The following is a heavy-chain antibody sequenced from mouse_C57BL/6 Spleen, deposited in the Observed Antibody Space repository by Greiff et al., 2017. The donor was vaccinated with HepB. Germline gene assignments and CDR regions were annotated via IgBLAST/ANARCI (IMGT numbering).Heavy chain of an antibody. D-gene: IGHD2-4*01. V-gene: IGHV5-4*03. CDR1: GFTFSSYA. CDR2: ISDGGSYT. CDR3: ARATLYDYAYAMDY. J-gene: IGHJ4*01. Sequence: EVKLVESGGGLVKPGGSLKLSCAASGFTFSSYAMSWVRQTPEKRLEWVATISDGGSYTYYPDNVKGRFTISRDNAKNNLYMQMSHLKSEDTAMYYCARATLYDYAYAMDYWGQGTSVTVSS.